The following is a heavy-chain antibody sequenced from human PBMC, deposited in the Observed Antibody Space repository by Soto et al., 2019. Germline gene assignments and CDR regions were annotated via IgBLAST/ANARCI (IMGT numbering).Heavy chain of an antibody. J-gene: IGHJ5*02. CDR2: AYYSGST. CDR1: GGSISHYY. V-gene: IGHV4-59*01. Sequence: SETLSLTCTVSGGSISHYYWSWIRQSPGKGLEWIGYAYYSGSTDYNPSLKSRVTMSVDKSKNQVSLKLNSVTTADTAVYYCARDRSTYGGGGTGEVKENWFDPWGPGTLVTVSS. CDR3: ARDRSTYGGGGTGEVKENWFDP. D-gene: IGHD2-8*01.